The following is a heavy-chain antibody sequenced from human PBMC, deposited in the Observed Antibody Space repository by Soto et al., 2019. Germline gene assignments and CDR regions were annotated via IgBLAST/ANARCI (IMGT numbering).Heavy chain of an antibody. V-gene: IGHV3-30*18. CDR2: ISYDGSSK. Sequence: QGQLVESGGGVVQSGKSLRVSCAASGFNFSDYGMHWVRQAPGKGLEWVAVISYDGSSKYYGDSVKGRLTISRDNSKNTLYLHMNSLRVEDTAVYHCAKEGWTGIHAFDIWGPGTVVTVSS. CDR3: AKEGWTGIHAFDI. CDR1: GFNFSDYG. J-gene: IGHJ3*02. D-gene: IGHD2-15*01.